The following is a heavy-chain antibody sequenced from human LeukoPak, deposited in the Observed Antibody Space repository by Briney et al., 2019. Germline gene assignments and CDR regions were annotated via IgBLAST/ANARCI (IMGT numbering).Heavy chain of an antibody. CDR2: ISSSSSYI. CDR3: ARDGFRDEDGWNTAMLSLRWTFDD. D-gene: IGHD5-18*01. V-gene: IGHV3-21*01. J-gene: IGHJ4*02. CDR1: GFTFSSYS. Sequence: PGGSLRLSCAASGFTFSSYSMNWVRQAPGKGLEWASSISSSSSYIYYADSVKGRFTISRDNSKNTLYLKMNSLRGEDTAVYYCARDGFRDEDGWNTAMLSLRWTFDDWGQGTLVTVSS.